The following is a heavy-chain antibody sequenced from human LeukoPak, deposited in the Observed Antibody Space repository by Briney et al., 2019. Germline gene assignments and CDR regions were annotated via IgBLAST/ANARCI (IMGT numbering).Heavy chain of an antibody. CDR2: INSDGSST. D-gene: IGHD3-10*01. CDR1: GFTFSSYW. Sequence: PGGSLRLSCAASGFTFSSYWMHWVRQVPGKGLVWVSRINSDGSSTSYADSVKGRFTISRDNAKNTLYVQMNSLRAEDTAMYYCSTGSGHAFDIGGRGTMVTVSS. V-gene: IGHV3-74*01. J-gene: IGHJ3*02. CDR3: STGSGHAFDI.